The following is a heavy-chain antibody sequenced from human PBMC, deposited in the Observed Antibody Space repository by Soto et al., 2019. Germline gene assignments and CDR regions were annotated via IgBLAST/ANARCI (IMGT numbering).Heavy chain of an antibody. D-gene: IGHD3-22*01. CDR2: ISAYNGNT. CDR1: GYTFTSYG. J-gene: IGHJ4*02. V-gene: IGHV1-18*01. CDR3: ARNGQHYYDSSGYYFYFDY. Sequence: ASVKVSCKASGYTFTSYGISWVRQAPGQGLEWMGWISAYNGNTNYAQKLQGRVTMTTDTSTSTAYMELRSLRSDDTAVYYCARNGQHYYDSSGYYFYFDYWGQGTLVTVSS.